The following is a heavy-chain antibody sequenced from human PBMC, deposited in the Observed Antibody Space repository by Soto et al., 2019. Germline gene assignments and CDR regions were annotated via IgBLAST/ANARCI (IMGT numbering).Heavy chain of an antibody. CDR2: ISSSSSYI. CDR3: ARDYGKLNP. CDR1: GFTFSSYS. V-gene: IGHV3-21*01. Sequence: GGSLILSCVASGFTFSSYSMVWVRQAPGKGLEYVSSISSSSSYIYYADSVKGRFTISRDNAKNSLYLQMNSLRAEDTAVYYCARDYGKLNPWGQGTLVTVSS. D-gene: IGHD2-15*01. J-gene: IGHJ5*02.